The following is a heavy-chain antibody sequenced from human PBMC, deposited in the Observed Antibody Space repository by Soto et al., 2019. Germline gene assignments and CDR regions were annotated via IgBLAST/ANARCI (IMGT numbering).Heavy chain of an antibody. J-gene: IGHJ3*02. Sequence: ASVKVSCKASGYTFTSYGISWVRQAPGQGLEWMGWISAYNGNTNYAQKLQGRVTMTTDTSTSTAYMELSSLRSEDTAVYYCARGSVNIVALRPVDAFVIWGQGTMVTVS. CDR3: ARGSVNIVALRPVDAFVI. V-gene: IGHV1-18*01. CDR2: ISAYNGNT. D-gene: IGHD5-12*01. CDR1: GYTFTSYG.